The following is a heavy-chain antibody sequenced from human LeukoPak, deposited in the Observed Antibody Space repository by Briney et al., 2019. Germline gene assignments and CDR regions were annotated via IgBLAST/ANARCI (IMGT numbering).Heavy chain of an antibody. CDR3: TKDLNHDSSG. V-gene: IGHV3-7*01. Sequence: GGFLRLSCAASGFRFSDYWMTWVRQAPGKGLECVANIKTDGSAKYYPDSVKGRFTVSRDNAKNSLYLQMNNMRVEDTATYYCTKDLNHDSSGRGQGTLVTVSS. D-gene: IGHD3-22*01. CDR2: IKTDGSAK. J-gene: IGHJ4*02. CDR1: GFRFSDYW.